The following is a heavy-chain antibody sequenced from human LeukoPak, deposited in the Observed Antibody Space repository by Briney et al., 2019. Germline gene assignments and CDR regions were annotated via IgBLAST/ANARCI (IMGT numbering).Heavy chain of an antibody. CDR2: ISSSSSYI. Sequence: GGSLRLSCAASGFTFSSYSMNWVRQAPGKGLEWVSSISSSSSYIYYADSVKGRFTISRDNAKNSLYLQMSSLRAEGTAVYYCASNYDSSGYYGLDYWGQGTLVTVSS. CDR3: ASNYDSSGYYGLDY. J-gene: IGHJ4*02. CDR1: GFTFSSYS. V-gene: IGHV3-21*01. D-gene: IGHD3-22*01.